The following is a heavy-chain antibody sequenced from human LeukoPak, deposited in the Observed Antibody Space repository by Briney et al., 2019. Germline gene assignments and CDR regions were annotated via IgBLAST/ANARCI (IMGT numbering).Heavy chain of an antibody. CDR2: IIPIFGTA. V-gene: IGHV1-69*06. CDR3: ARILKFTGYCSSTSCYIGWFDP. CDR1: GCTFSSYA. D-gene: IGHD2-2*02. Sequence: ASVKVSCKASGCTFSSYAISWVRQAPGQGLEWMGGIIPIFGTANYAQKFQGRVTITADKSTSTAYMELSSLRSEDTAVYYCARILKFTGYCSSTSCYIGWFDPWGQGTLVTVSS. J-gene: IGHJ5*02.